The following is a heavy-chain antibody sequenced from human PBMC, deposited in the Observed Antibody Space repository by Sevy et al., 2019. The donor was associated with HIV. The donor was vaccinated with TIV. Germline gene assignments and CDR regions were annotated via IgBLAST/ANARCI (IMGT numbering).Heavy chain of an antibody. J-gene: IGHJ4*02. V-gene: IGHV4-30-2*01. CDR3: VRVHRPYYFDY. CDR2: FYQAGST. CDR1: GGSIGSGAYA. Sequence: SETLSLTCAVSGGSIGSGAYAWSWIRQPPGKGLEWIGYFYQAGSTYYKPSLKSRVSMSVDRSKNQFSLNLSSVTAADTAIYYCVRVHRPYYFDYWGQGILVTVSS.